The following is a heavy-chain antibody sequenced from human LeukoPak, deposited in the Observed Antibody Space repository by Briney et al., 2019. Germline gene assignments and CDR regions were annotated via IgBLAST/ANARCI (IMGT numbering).Heavy chain of an antibody. CDR3: ASSPAVASYEEDYYYGMDV. Sequence: ASVKVSCKASGYTFTSYDINWVRQATGQGLEWMGWMNPNSGNTGYAQKFQGRVTMTRNTSISTAYMELSSLRSEDTAVYYCASSPAVASYEEDYYYGMDVWGQGTTVTVSS. CDR2: MNPNSGNT. CDR1: GYTFTSYD. D-gene: IGHD6-19*01. V-gene: IGHV1-8*01. J-gene: IGHJ6*02.